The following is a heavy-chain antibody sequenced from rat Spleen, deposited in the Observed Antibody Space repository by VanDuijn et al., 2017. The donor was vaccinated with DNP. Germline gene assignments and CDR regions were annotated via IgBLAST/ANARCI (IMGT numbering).Heavy chain of an antibody. J-gene: IGHJ2*01. CDR1: GYSITSCC. Sequence: VQLQESGPGLVKPSQSLSLTCSVTGYSITSCCRWTWIRKFPGNKMEWVGHISYSGSTSYNPSLKSRISITRDTSKNQFFLHLNSVTTEDTATYYCARWSDYFDYWGQGVMVTVSS. CDR2: ISYSGST. V-gene: IGHV3-1*01. CDR3: ARWSDYFDY.